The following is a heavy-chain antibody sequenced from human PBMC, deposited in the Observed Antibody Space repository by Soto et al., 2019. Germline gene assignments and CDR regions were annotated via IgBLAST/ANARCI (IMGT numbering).Heavy chain of an antibody. Sequence: EVQLVESGGGLVQPGGSLRLSCTASGFIVSDTYVNWVRQAPGKGLEWVSVISNRGDTHYADSVRGRFSLSRDISDNTLHLQMNNLRVEDTAVYYCAREPRYCRGGSCSITGVAYDIWGQGTMVTVSS. D-gene: IGHD2-15*01. J-gene: IGHJ3*02. V-gene: IGHV3-66*01. CDR3: AREPRYCRGGSCSITGVAYDI. CDR1: GFIVSDTY. CDR2: ISNRGDT.